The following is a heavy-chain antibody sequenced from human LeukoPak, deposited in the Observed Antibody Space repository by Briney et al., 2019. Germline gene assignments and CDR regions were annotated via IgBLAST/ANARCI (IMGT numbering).Heavy chain of an antibody. CDR2: INPSGGST. Sequence: ASVKVSCKASGYTFISYYMHWVRQAPGQGLEWMGIINPSGGSTSYAQKFQGRVTMTRDTSTSTVYMELSSLRSEDTAVYYCAREGIAVAGTSGYYFDYWGQGTLVTVSS. J-gene: IGHJ4*02. CDR1: GYTFISYY. V-gene: IGHV1-46*01. D-gene: IGHD6-19*01. CDR3: AREGIAVAGTSGYYFDY.